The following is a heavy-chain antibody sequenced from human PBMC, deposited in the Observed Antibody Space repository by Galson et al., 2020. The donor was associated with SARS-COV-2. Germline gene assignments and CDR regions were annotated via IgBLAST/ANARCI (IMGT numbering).Heavy chain of an antibody. CDR2: ITHNGDTT. J-gene: IGHJ4*02. D-gene: IGHD6-6*01. Sequence: GGSLRLSCATSRSTFSGYAMSWVRQAPGEGLECVSTITHNGDTTYYADSVKGRFTISRDNSKNTVFLQMNNLRADDTAIYYCAQGGLVGGRGTLVTVSS. CDR1: RSTFSGYA. CDR3: AQGGLV. V-gene: IGHV3-23*01.